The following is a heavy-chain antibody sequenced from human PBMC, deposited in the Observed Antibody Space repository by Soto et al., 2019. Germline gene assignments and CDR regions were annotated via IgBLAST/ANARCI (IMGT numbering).Heavy chain of an antibody. CDR1: GYSFTSYW. CDR3: ARPQRLAGPLDAFDI. Sequence: PGESLKISCKGSGYSFTSYWIGWVRQMPGKGLEWMGIIYPGDSDTRYSPSFQGQVTISADKSISTAYLQWSSLKASDTAMYYCARPQRLAGPLDAFDIWGQGTMVTVSS. CDR2: IYPGDSDT. V-gene: IGHV5-51*01. D-gene: IGHD6-19*01. J-gene: IGHJ3*02.